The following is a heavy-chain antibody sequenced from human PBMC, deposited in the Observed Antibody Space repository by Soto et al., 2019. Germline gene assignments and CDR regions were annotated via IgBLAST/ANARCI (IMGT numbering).Heavy chain of an antibody. D-gene: IGHD3-10*01. Sequence: GGSLRLSCAASGFTFSSYAMSWVRQAPGKGLEWVSAISGSGGSTYYADSVKGRFTISRDNSKNTLYLQMNSLRAEDTAVYYCAKYFIREVQLAYGXDVWGQGTTVTVSS. CDR3: AKYFIREVQLAYGXDV. CDR1: GFTFSSYA. J-gene: IGHJ6*02. V-gene: IGHV3-23*01. CDR2: ISGSGGST.